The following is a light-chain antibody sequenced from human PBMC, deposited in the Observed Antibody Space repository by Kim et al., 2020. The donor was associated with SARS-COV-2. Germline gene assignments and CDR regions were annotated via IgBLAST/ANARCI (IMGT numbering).Light chain of an antibody. CDR3: SSYTSSSIVV. J-gene: IGLJ2*01. CDR1: SSDVGGYNY. CDR2: DVS. V-gene: IGLV2-14*03. Sequence: GQSITIDCTGTSSDVGGYNYVSWYQQHPGKAPKLMIYDVSNRPSGVSNRFSGSKSGNTASLTISGLQAEDEADYYCSSYTSSSIVVFGGGTQLTVL.